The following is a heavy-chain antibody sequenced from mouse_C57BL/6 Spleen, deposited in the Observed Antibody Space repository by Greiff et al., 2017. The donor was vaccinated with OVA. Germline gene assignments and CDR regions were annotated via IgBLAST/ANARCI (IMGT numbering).Heavy chain of an antibody. J-gene: IGHJ2*01. D-gene: IGHD6-1*01. CDR2: INYDGSST. V-gene: IGHV5-16*01. CDR1: GFTFSDYY. Sequence: EVKLMESEGGLVQPGSSMKLSCTASGFTFSDYYMAWVRQVPEKGLEWVANINYDGSSTYYLDSLKSRFIISRDNAKNILYLQMSSLKSEDTATYYCARVRGSLYYFDYWGQGTTLTVSS. CDR3: ARVRGSLYYFDY.